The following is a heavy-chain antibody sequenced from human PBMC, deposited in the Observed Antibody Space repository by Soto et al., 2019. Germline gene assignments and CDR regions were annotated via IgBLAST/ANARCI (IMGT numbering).Heavy chain of an antibody. V-gene: IGHV4-31*09. D-gene: IGHD2-2*01. CDR1: GGSISSGGYY. J-gene: IGHJ4*02. Sequence: SETLSLTCTVSGGSISSGGYYWSWIRQHPGKGLEWIGYIYYSGSTYYNPSLKSRVTISVDKSKNQFSLKLSSVTAADTAVYYCATGGRYCSSTSCYEYYFDYWGQGTLVTVSS. CDR3: ATGGRYCSSTSCYEYYFDY. CDR2: IYYSGST.